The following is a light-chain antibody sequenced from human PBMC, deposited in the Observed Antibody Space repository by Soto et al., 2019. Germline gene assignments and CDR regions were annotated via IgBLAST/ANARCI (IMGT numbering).Light chain of an antibody. J-gene: IGKJ2*01. CDR2: EAS. V-gene: IGKV1-5*01. CDR1: EYIGYF. CDR3: QHYKSFPYT. Sequence: DIQMTQTPSTLSASVGDRVTITCRATEYIGYFLAWYQQAPGKAPQLLISEASKLQSGVPSRFSGSGAGTEFTLTITSLQADDFATYYCQHYKSFPYTFGPGTKLDI.